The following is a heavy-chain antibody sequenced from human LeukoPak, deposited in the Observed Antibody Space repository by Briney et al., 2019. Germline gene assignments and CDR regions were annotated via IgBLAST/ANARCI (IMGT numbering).Heavy chain of an antibody. CDR3: ARDRRCSGSDCTPGDDFDY. CDR2: INHSGST. D-gene: IGHD2-15*01. J-gene: IGHJ4*02. Sequence: PSETLSLTCAVYGGSFSGYYWSWIRQPPGKGLEWIGEINHSGSTNYNPSLKSRVTISVDTSKNQFSLKLSSVTAADTAVYYCARDRRCSGSDCTPGDDFDYWGPGTLVTVSS. CDR1: GGSFSGYY. V-gene: IGHV4-34*01.